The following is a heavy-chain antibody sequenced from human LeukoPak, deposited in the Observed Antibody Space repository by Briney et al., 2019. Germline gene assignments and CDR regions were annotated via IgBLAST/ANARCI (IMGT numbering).Heavy chain of an antibody. CDR3: ARATITMAVGVPADAFDI. CDR1: GGSISSGDYY. D-gene: IGHD3-22*01. CDR2: IYYSGST. Sequence: PSETLSLTCTVSGGSISSGDYYWSWIRQPPGKGLEWIGYIYYSGSTYYNPSLKSRVTISVDTSKNQFSLKQSSVTAADTAVYYCARATITMAVGVPADAFDIWGQGTMVTVSS. J-gene: IGHJ3*02. V-gene: IGHV4-30-4*08.